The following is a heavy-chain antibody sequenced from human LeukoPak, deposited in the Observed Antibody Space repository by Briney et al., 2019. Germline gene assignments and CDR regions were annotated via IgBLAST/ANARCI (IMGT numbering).Heavy chain of an antibody. CDR2: IYSGGST. CDR3: AKDLTRDFGSSWFFDY. J-gene: IGHJ4*02. V-gene: IGHV3-53*05. D-gene: IGHD6-13*01. CDR1: GFTVSSNY. Sequence: GGSLRLSCAASGFTVSSNYMSWVRQAPGKGLEWVSVIYSGGSTYYADSVKGRFTISRDNSKNTLYLQMNSLRAEDTAVYYCAKDLTRDFGSSWFFDYWGQGTLVTVSS.